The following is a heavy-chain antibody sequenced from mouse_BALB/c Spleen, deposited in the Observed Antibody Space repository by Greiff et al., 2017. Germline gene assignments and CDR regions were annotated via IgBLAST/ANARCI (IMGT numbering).Heavy chain of an antibody. V-gene: IGHV5-17*02. CDR2: ISSGSSTI. CDR3: ARSGYGNYDYAMDY. J-gene: IGHJ4*01. Sequence: EVQLVESGGGLVQPGGSRKLSCAASGFTFSSFGMHWVRQAPEKGLEWVAYISSGSSTIYYADTVKGRFTISRDNPKNTLFLQMTSLRSEDTARYYCARSGYGNYDYAMDYWGQGTSVTVSS. CDR1: GFTFSSFG. D-gene: IGHD2-10*02.